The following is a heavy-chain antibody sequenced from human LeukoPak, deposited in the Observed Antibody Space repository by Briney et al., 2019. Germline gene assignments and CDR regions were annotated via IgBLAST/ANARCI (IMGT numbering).Heavy chain of an antibody. J-gene: IGHJ5*02. D-gene: IGHD5-18*01. V-gene: IGHV3-11*01. CDR2: ISSSGSTI. CDR3: AYGDGEKTGYSYGPT. CDR1: GFTFSDYY. Sequence: PGGSLRLSCAASGFTFSDYYMSWIRQAPGKGLEWVSYISSSGSTIYYADSVKGRFTVSRDNAKNSLYLQMNSLRAEDTAVYYCAYGDGEKTGYSYGPTWGQGTLVTVSS.